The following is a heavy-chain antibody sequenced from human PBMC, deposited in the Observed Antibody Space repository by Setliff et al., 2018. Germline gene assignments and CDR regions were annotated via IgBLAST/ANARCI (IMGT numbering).Heavy chain of an antibody. CDR2: ISGSGGST. J-gene: IGHJ5*02. Sequence: PVGSLSLSCAASGFTFSSYAMSWVRQAPGKGLEWVSAISGSGGSTYYADSVKGRFTISRDNSKNTLYLQMNSLRAEDTAVYSCAKNGFGVVALGVNNWFDPWGQGTLVTVSS. CDR1: GFTFSSYA. CDR3: AKNGFGVVALGVNNWFDP. D-gene: IGHD3-10*01. V-gene: IGHV3-23*01.